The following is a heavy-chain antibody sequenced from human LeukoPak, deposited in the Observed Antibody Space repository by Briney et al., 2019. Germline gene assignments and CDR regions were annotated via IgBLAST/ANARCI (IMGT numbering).Heavy chain of an antibody. V-gene: IGHV1-2*02. D-gene: IGHD6-13*01. CDR3: AIGYSSSLHWFDP. J-gene: IGHJ5*02. CDR2: INPNSGGT. Sequence: ASVKVSCKASGYTFTGYYIHWVRQAPGQGLEWMGWINPNSGGTNYAQKFQGRVTMTRDTSISTAYMELSRLRSDDTAVYYCAIGYSSSLHWFDPWGQGTLVTVSS. CDR1: GYTFTGYY.